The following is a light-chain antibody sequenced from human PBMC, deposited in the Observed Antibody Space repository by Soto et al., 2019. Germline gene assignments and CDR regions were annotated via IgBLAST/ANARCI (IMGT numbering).Light chain of an antibody. CDR2: AAS. CDR1: QSISSSY. V-gene: IGKV3-20*01. CDR3: QHYSSSSYT. Sequence: EIVLTQSPATLSLSPGERATLSCRASQSISSSYLAWYQQKPGQAPRLLIYAASSRATGIPDRFSGSGSGTDFTLTSSRLEPEDFAVYYYQHYSSSSYTFGQGTQLEIK. J-gene: IGKJ2*01.